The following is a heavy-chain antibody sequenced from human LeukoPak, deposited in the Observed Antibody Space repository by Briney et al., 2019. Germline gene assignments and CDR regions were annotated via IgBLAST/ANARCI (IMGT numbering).Heavy chain of an antibody. J-gene: IGHJ5*02. D-gene: IGHD1-14*01. V-gene: IGHV4-34*01. CDR1: GGSISSGGYY. CDR3: ARGTGLVWFDP. CDR2: INHSGST. Sequence: SETLSLTCSVSGGSISSGGYYWSWIRQPPGKGLEWIGEINHSGSTNYNPSLKSRVTISVDTSKNQFSLKLSSVTAADTAVYYCARGTGLVWFDPWGQGTLVTVSS.